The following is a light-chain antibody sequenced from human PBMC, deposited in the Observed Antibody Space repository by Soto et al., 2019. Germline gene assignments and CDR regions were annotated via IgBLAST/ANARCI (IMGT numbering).Light chain of an antibody. V-gene: IGKV1-33*01. CDR1: QDISNY. CDR3: QQYDNLLIFT. J-gene: IGKJ3*01. CDR2: DAS. Sequence: DIPMTQSPSSLSASVGDRVTITCQASQDISNYLNWYQQKPGKAPKLLNYDASNLETGVPSRFSGSGSGTDFTFTISTLQPEDIATYYCQQYDNLLIFTFGPGTKVDIK.